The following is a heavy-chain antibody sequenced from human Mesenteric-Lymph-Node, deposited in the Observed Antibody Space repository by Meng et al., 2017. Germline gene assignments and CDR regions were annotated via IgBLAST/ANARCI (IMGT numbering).Heavy chain of an antibody. CDR1: GGSFSGYY. J-gene: IGHJ4*02. Sequence: SETLSLTCAVYGGSFSGYYWSWIRQPPGKGLEWIGYIYYSGSTNYNPSLKSRVTISVDTSKNQFSLKLSSVTAADTAVYYCARVGATLPPSYFDYWGQGTLVTVSS. CDR3: ARVGATLPPSYFDY. V-gene: IGHV4-59*01. D-gene: IGHD1-26*01. CDR2: IYYSGST.